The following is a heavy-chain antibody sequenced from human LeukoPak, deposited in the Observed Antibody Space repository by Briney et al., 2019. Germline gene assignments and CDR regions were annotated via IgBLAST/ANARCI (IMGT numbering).Heavy chain of an antibody. CDR1: GGTLNSYV. V-gene: IGHV1-69*06. CDR3: ARDARYFAPFYYYYYYMDV. D-gene: IGHD3-9*01. CDR2: IIPISGTT. Sequence: ASVKVSCKASGGTLNSYVISWVRQAPGQGLEWMGGIIPISGTTNYAQKFQGRVTITADKSTSTAYMELSSLRSEDTAVYYCARDARYFAPFYYYYYYMDVWGKGTTVTVSS. J-gene: IGHJ6*03.